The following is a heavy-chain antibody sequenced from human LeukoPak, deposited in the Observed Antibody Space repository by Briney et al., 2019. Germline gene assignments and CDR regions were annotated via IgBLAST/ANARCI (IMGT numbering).Heavy chain of an antibody. CDR3: ARATYYYDSSGYLGPDY. J-gene: IGHJ4*02. V-gene: IGHV3-30-3*01. CDR1: GFTFSIYA. CDR2: ISYDGSNK. D-gene: IGHD3-22*01. Sequence: PGGSLRLSCAASGFTFSIYAMHWVRQAPGKGLEWVAVISYDGSNKYYADSVKGRFTISRDNSKNTLYLQMNSLRAEDTAVYYCARATYYYDSSGYLGPDYWGQGTLVTVSS.